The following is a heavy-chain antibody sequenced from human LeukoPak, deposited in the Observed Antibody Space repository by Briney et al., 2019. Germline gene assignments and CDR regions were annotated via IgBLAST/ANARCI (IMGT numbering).Heavy chain of an antibody. V-gene: IGHV4-34*01. CDR1: GGSFSGYY. Sequence: KSSETLSLTCAVYGGSFSGYYWSWIRQPPGKGLEWIGEINHSGSTNYNPSLKSRVTISVDTSKNQFSLKLSSVAAADTAVYYCASLIYGDYGTSLDYWGQGTLVTVSS. CDR2: INHSGST. D-gene: IGHD4-17*01. CDR3: ASLIYGDYGTSLDY. J-gene: IGHJ4*02.